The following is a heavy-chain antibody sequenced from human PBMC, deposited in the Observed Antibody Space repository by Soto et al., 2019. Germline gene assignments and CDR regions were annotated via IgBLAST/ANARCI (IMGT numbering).Heavy chain of an antibody. Sequence: EVQLLESGGGLVQPGGSLSLSCAASGFTFSGYAWTWFRRAPGKGLEWVSAISGSGGSTYYADSVKGRFTISRDNSKNTLYLQMNSLRAEDTAVYYCAKLGRFTMIVSPFDYWGQGTLVTVSS. CDR1: GFTFSGYA. V-gene: IGHV3-23*01. CDR3: AKLGRFTMIVSPFDY. J-gene: IGHJ4*02. CDR2: ISGSGGST. D-gene: IGHD3-22*01.